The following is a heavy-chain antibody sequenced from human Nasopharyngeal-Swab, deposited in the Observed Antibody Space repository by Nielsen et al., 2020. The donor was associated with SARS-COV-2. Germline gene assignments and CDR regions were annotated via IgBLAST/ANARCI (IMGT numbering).Heavy chain of an antibody. D-gene: IGHD2-8*02. V-gene: IGHV1-18*04. CDR2: ITGKNGNA. J-gene: IGHJ4*02. CDR3: ATSATFGPGGAGDY. CDR1: DYSFNKNT. Sequence: SVKVSCQASDYSFNKNTVSWVRQGPGQGLEWMGWITGKNGNALYAETLRGRITMTTDTSTNTAYMELRSLRSDDTAVYYCATSATFGPGGAGDYWGQGTLVTVSS.